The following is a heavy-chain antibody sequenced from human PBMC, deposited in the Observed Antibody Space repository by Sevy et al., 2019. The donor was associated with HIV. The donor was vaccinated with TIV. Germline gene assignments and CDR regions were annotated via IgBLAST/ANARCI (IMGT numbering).Heavy chain of an antibody. CDR2: LIGGGSRT. D-gene: IGHD2-8*02. Sequence: GGSLRLSCAASGFSFSNYAMSWVRQAPGKGLEWVSTLIGGGSRTYYADSVTGLFTISRDNSRNTLYLQMNSLRAEDTAVYYCAKRRVQSGLSGGGANYGLDVCGQGTTVTVSS. J-gene: IGHJ6*02. CDR1: GFSFSNYA. CDR3: AKRRVQSGLSGGGANYGLDV. V-gene: IGHV3-23*01.